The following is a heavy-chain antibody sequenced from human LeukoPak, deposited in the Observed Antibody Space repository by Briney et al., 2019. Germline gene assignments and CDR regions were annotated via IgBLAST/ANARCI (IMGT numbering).Heavy chain of an antibody. CDR2: INPNSGGT. CDR3: ATRYDYLWGSYRRDAFDI. V-gene: IGHV1-2*02. CDR1: GYTFTGYY. Sequence: ASVKVSCEASGYTFTGYYMHWVRQAPGQGLEWMGWINPNSGGTNYAQKFQGRVTMTRDTSISTAYMELSRLRSDDTAVYYCATRYDYLWGSYRRDAFDIWGQGTMVTVSS. J-gene: IGHJ3*02. D-gene: IGHD3-16*02.